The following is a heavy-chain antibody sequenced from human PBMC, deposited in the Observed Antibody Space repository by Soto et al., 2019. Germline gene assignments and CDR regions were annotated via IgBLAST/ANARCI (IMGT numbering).Heavy chain of an antibody. D-gene: IGHD3-3*01. J-gene: IGHJ6*04. Sequence: ASVKVSCKASGYTFTSYGISWVRQAPGQGLEWMGWISAYNGNTNYAQKLQGRVTMTTDTSTSTAYMELRSLRSDDTAVYYCARNYVFRSGYSSTGYYYYIMDVWGKGTTVTVSS. CDR3: ARNYVFRSGYSSTGYYYYIMDV. V-gene: IGHV1-18*01. CDR2: ISAYNGNT. CDR1: GYTFTSYG.